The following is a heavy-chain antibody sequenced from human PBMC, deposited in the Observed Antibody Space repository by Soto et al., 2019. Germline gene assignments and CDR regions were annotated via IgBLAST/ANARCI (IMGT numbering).Heavy chain of an antibody. Sequence: EVQLVESGGGLVKPGGSLRLSCAASGFTFSAYNMNWVRQPPGKGLEWVSSITRSSSSIYYADSLKGRFTISRDNAKNSLYLQMNSLRAEDPAVYYCASHYGDNGWFDPWGQGTLVTVSS. CDR3: ASHYGDNGWFDP. D-gene: IGHD4-17*01. V-gene: IGHV3-21*06. CDR2: ITRSSSSI. CDR1: GFTFSAYN. J-gene: IGHJ5*02.